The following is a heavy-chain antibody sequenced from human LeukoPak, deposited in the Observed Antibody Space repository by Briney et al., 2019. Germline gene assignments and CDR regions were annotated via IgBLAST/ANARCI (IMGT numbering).Heavy chain of an antibody. CDR3: ARGSEGRFLEWLAGDI. D-gene: IGHD3-3*01. J-gene: IGHJ3*02. Sequence: SETLSLTCTVSGGSISSGDYYWSWTRQPPGKGLEWIGYIYYSGSTYYNPSLKSRVTISVDTSKNQFSLKLSSVTAADTAVYCCARGSEGRFLEWLAGDIWGQGTMVTVSS. CDR1: GGSISSGDYY. V-gene: IGHV4-30-4*01. CDR2: IYYSGST.